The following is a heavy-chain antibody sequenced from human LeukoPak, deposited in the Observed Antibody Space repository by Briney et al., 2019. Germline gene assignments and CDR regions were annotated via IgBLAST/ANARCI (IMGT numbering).Heavy chain of an antibody. CDR3: ARDEASGSYGY. J-gene: IGHJ4*02. Sequence: SETLSLTCTVSGGSISSGSYYWSWIRQPAGKGLEWIGRIYTSGSTNYNASLKSRVTISVDTSKNQFSLKLSSVTAADTAVYYCARDEASGSYGYWGQGTLVTVSS. CDR2: IYTSGST. V-gene: IGHV4-61*02. D-gene: IGHD1-26*01. CDR1: GGSISSGSYY.